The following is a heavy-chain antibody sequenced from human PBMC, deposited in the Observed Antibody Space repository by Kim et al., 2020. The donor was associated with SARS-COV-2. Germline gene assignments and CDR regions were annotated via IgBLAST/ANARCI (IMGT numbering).Heavy chain of an antibody. CDR1: GGSISSGGYY. CDR3: ATAMVQGVMGTPFDY. V-gene: IGHV4-31*03. J-gene: IGHJ4*01. CDR2: IYYSGST. D-gene: IGHD3-10*01. Sequence: SETLSLTCTVSGGSISSGGYYWSWIRQHPGKGLEWIGYIYYSGSTYYNPSLKSRVTISVDTSKNQFSLKLSSVTAADTAVYYCATAMVQGVMGTPFDYWGRGTLVTVSS.